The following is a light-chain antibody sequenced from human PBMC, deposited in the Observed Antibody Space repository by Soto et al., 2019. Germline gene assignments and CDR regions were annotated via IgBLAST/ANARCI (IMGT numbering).Light chain of an antibody. CDR3: QQYGSSYPWT. Sequence: VLTQSPVTLCLSPGERATLSCRASQSVSSNYLAWYQQKPGQAPRLLIYGASSRATGIPDRFSGSGSGTDFTLTIRRLEPEDFAVYYCQQYGSSYPWTFGQGTKVDIK. J-gene: IGKJ1*01. CDR2: GAS. CDR1: QSVSSNY. V-gene: IGKV3-20*01.